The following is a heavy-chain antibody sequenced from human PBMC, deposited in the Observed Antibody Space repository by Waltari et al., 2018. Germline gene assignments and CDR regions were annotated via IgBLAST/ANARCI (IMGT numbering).Heavy chain of an antibody. V-gene: IGHV4-59*08. D-gene: IGHD6-19*01. Sequence: QVQLQESGPGLVKPSETLSLTCTVSGGSISSYYWSWIRQPPGKGLECIGYIYYSGSTNYNPSLKSRVTISVDTSKNQFSLKLSSVTAADTAVYYCARVHSSGWYRVDYWGQGTLVTVSS. CDR2: IYYSGST. CDR3: ARVHSSGWYRVDY. CDR1: GGSISSYY. J-gene: IGHJ4*02.